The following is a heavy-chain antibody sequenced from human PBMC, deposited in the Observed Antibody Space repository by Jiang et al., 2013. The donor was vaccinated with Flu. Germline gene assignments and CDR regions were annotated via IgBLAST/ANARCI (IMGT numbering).Heavy chain of an antibody. V-gene: IGHV1-2*02. Sequence: QLVESGAEVKKPGAPVRVSCKASGYTFTAYFIHWVRQAPGQGLEWVGWIDPNSGDTNSAPKFQGRVTLTRDTSISTAYMELSRLRSDDTAVYYCARWVEGRTSPYGMDVWGQGTTVTVSS. D-gene: IGHD2-2*01. J-gene: IGHJ6*02. CDR3: ARWVEGRTSPYGMDV. CDR1: GYTFTAYF. CDR2: IDPNSGDT.